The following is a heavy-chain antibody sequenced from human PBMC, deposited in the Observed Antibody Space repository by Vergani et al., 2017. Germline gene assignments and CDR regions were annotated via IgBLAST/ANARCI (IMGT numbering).Heavy chain of an antibody. CDR2: IYYSGST. Sequence: QVQLQESGQGLVKPSETLSLTCTVSGGSISSYYWSWIRQPPGKGLEWIGYIYYSGSTNYNPSLKSRVTISVDTSKNQFSLKLSSVTAADTAVYYCARVVTGTPGPGAFDIWGQGTMVTVSS. CDR3: ARVVTGTPGPGAFDI. V-gene: IGHV4-59*01. D-gene: IGHD1-1*01. J-gene: IGHJ3*02. CDR1: GGSISSYY.